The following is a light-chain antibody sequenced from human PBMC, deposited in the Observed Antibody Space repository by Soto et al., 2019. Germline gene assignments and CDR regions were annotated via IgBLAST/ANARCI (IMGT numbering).Light chain of an antibody. CDR3: EQYNSVRYT. Sequence: DIQMTQSPSTLSASVGDRVTITCRASQTINSWLAWYQQKPGKAPRLLIYKASSLESGVPSRFSGSGSGTEFTLTISSLQPDDFATYYCEQYNSVRYTFGQGTK. V-gene: IGKV1-5*03. CDR2: KAS. CDR1: QTINSW. J-gene: IGKJ2*01.